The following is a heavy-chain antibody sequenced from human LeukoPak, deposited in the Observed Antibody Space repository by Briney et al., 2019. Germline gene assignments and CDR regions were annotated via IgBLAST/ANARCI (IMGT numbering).Heavy chain of an antibody. D-gene: IGHD2-2*02. V-gene: IGHV2-5*02. CDR1: GFSLNTNGVG. J-gene: IGHJ4*02. CDR3: ARVGFCSSTSCYSGAYYFDY. Sequence: GHTLVNPTQTLTLTCTFSGFSLNTNGVGVGWIRQPPGKALEWLAIIYWDADKRYSPSLKSRLTVTKDTSKNQVVLTMTNMDLVDTATYYCARVGFCSSTSCYSGAYYFDYWGQGTLVTVSS. CDR2: IYWDADK.